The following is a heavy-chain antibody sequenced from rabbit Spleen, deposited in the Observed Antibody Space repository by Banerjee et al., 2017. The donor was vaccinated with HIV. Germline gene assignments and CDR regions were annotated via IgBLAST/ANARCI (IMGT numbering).Heavy chain of an antibody. CDR1: GFTISGYW. D-gene: IGHD8-1*01. CDR2: IYTASSGST. Sequence: QEQLEESGGRLVQPGGSLTLSCKAFGFTISGYWMNWVRQAPGKGLEWVACIYTASSGSTYYANWAKGRFTISKTSSTTVTLQMTSLTVADTATYFCARDAGRGDYIDGVFNLWGPGTLVTVS. V-gene: IGHV1S45*01. J-gene: IGHJ4*01. CDR3: ARDAGRGDYIDGVFNL.